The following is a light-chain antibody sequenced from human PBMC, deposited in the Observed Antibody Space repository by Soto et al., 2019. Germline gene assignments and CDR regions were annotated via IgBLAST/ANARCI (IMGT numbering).Light chain of an antibody. CDR1: QGISRW. V-gene: IGKV1-12*01. CDR3: QQANSFTIT. Sequence: DIQMTQSPSSVSASVGDRVTITCRASQGISRWLAWYQQKPGKAPKFLIYATSSFQSGVPSRFSGSGSGTDFTLTISSLQPEDFATYYCQQANSFTITFGQGTRLEIK. J-gene: IGKJ5*01. CDR2: ATS.